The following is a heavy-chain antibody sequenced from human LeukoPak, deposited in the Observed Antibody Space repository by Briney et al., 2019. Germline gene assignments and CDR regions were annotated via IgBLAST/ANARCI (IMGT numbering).Heavy chain of an antibody. CDR2: IYPGDSDT. J-gene: IGHJ4*02. Sequence: GESLKIFCKGSGYSFTSYWIGWARQMPGKGLEWMGIIYPGDSDTRYSPSFQGQVTISADKSISTAYLQWSSLKASDTAMYYCARRGYSYGFYFDYWGQGTLVTVSS. CDR1: GYSFTSYW. D-gene: IGHD5-18*01. V-gene: IGHV5-51*01. CDR3: ARRGYSYGFYFDY.